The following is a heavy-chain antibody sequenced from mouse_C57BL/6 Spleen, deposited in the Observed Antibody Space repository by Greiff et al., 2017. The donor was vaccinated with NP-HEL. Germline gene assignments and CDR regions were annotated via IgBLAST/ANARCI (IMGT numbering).Heavy chain of an antibody. CDR1: GYTFTSYW. CDR3: ARGVTTSYYFDY. D-gene: IGHD2-5*01. V-gene: IGHV1-64*01. J-gene: IGHJ2*01. CDR2: IHPNSGST. Sequence: QVQLQQPGAELVKPGASVKLSCKASGYTFTSYWMHWVKQRPGQGLEWIGMIHPNSGSTNYNEKFKSKATLTVDKSSSTAYMQLSSLTSEDSAVYYCARGVTTSYYFDYWGQGTTLTVSS.